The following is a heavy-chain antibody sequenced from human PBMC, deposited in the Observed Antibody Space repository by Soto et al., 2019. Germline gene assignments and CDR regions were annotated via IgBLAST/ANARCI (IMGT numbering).Heavy chain of an antibody. Sequence: GGSLRLSCAASGFTFSSYAMSWVRQAPGKGLEWVSAISGSGGSTYYADSVKGQFTISRDNSKNTLYLQMNSLRAEDTAVYYCANRFLGNYYGMDVWGQGTTVTVSS. CDR1: GFTFSSYA. J-gene: IGHJ6*02. CDR2: ISGSGGST. D-gene: IGHD3-3*01. CDR3: ANRFLGNYYGMDV. V-gene: IGHV3-23*01.